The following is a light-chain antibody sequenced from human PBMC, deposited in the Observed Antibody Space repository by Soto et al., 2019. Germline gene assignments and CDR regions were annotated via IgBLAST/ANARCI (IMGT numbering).Light chain of an antibody. J-gene: IGKJ2*01. CDR1: QSISSW. Sequence: DIQLTKSPSTLSASVGDRVTITCRASQSISSWLAWYQQKPGKAPKLLIYKASSLQRGVPSRFSGSGSGTEFTLTISSLQPDDFATCYCQQYNSYPYTFGQGTKREIK. CDR3: QQYNSYPYT. V-gene: IGKV1-5*03. CDR2: KAS.